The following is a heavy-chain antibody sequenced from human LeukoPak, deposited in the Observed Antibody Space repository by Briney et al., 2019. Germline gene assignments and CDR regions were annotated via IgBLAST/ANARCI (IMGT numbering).Heavy chain of an antibody. J-gene: IGHJ5*02. CDR3: ARSLGYSSSWYS. CDR2: INPNSGGT. CDR1: GYTFTGYY. Sequence: APVKVSCKASGYTFTGYYMHWVRQAPGQGLEWMGWINPNSGGTNYAQKFQGRVTMTRDTSISTAYMELSRLRSDDTAVYYCARSLGYSSSWYSWGQGTLVTVSS. V-gene: IGHV1-2*02. D-gene: IGHD6-13*01.